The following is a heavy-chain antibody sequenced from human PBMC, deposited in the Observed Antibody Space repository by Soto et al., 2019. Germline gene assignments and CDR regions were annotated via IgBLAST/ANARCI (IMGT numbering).Heavy chain of an antibody. CDR2: ISAHNGNK. J-gene: IGHJ4*02. D-gene: IGHD5-18*01. CDR1: GYTFTSYG. V-gene: IGHV1-18*01. CDR3: ARTGTAMPTRENC. Sequence: QVQLVQSGAEVKKPGASVKVSCKASGYTFTSYGITWVRQAPGQGLEWMGWISAHNGNKKYAQKFQGRVTMTTDTSTSTAYMDLRSLRSDDTAVYYCARTGTAMPTRENCWGQGTLVTVSA.